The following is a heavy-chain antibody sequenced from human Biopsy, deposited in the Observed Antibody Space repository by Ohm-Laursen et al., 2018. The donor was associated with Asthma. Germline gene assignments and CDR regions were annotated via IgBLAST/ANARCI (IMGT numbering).Heavy chain of an antibody. CDR3: ARAVSSSSHWYFDL. CDR1: GDAMSTSGSY. J-gene: IGHJ2*01. V-gene: IGHV4-39*02. CDR2: IYYGGRT. D-gene: IGHD6-6*01. Sequence: TLSLTCIVSGDAMSTSGSYWGWIRQSPGKGLEWIGSIYYGGRTYYNPSLESRVTISADTSKNHFSLKVTSVTAADTAVYYCARAVSSSSHWYFDLWGRGDLVTVSS.